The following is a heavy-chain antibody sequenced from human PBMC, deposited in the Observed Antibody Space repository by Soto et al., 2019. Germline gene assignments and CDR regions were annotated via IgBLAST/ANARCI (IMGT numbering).Heavy chain of an antibody. V-gene: IGHV4-30-4*01. J-gene: IGHJ3*02. Sequence: SETLSLTCTVSGGSISSGDYYWSWIRQPPGKGLEWIGYIYYSGSTYYNPSLKSRVTISVDTSKNQFSLKLSSVTAADTAVYYCARGYYDSSGYYRFYRAFDIWGQGTMVTVSS. CDR2: IYYSGST. CDR1: GGSISSGDYY. D-gene: IGHD3-22*01. CDR3: ARGYYDSSGYYRFYRAFDI.